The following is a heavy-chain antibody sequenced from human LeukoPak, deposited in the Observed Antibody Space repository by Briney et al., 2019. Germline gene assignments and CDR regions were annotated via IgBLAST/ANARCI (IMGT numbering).Heavy chain of an antibody. J-gene: IGHJ3*02. D-gene: IGHD3-9*01. CDR1: GFTFSSYS. CDR3: ARDFILTGSLKVAFDI. Sequence: GGSLRLSCAASGFTFSSYSMNWVRQAPGKGLEWVSYISSSSSTIYYADSVKGRFTISRDNAKNSLYLQMNSLRAEDTAVYYCARDFILTGSLKVAFDIWGQGTMVTVSS. V-gene: IGHV3-48*01. CDR2: ISSSSSTI.